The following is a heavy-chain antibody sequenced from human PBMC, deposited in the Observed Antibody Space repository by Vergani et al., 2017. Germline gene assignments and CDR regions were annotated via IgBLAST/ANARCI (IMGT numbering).Heavy chain of an antibody. CDR2: INHSGST. D-gene: IGHD6-6*01. Sequence: QVQLQESGPGLVKPSQTLSLTCTVYGGSFSGYYWSWIRQPPGKGLEWIGEINHSGSTNYNPSLKSRVTISVDTSKNQFSLKLSSVTAADTAVYYCALIRIAARGRVWNYYMDVWGKGTTVTVSS. CDR3: ALIRIAARGRVWNYYMDV. CDR1: GGSFSGYY. V-gene: IGHV4-34*09. J-gene: IGHJ6*03.